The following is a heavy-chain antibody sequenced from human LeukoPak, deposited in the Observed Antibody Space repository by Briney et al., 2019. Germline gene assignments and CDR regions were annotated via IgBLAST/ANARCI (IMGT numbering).Heavy chain of an antibody. CDR1: GFTFSDYY. V-gene: IGHV3-11*04. D-gene: IGHD2-2*01. CDR3: ARVASNPPYYYYGMDV. Sequence: GGSLRLSCAASGFTFSDYYMSWIRQAPGKGLEWVSYISSSGSTIYYAASVKGRFTISRDNAKNSVYLQMKSLRAEDTAVYYCARVASNPPYYYYGMDVWGQGTTVTVSS. J-gene: IGHJ6*02. CDR2: ISSSGSTI.